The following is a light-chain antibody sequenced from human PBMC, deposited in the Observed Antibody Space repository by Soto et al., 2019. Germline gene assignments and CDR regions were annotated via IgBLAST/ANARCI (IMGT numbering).Light chain of an antibody. V-gene: IGKV3-20*01. J-gene: IGKJ4*01. CDR3: QQYGGSPRVT. CDR1: QSVSDNY. Sequence: EIVLTQSPATLSLSPGERATLSCRASQSVSDNYLAWYQQTPGQAPRLLIYAASSRATGIPDRFSGSGSGTDFTLTISRLEPEDFAVYYCQQYGGSPRVTFGGGTKVEIK. CDR2: AAS.